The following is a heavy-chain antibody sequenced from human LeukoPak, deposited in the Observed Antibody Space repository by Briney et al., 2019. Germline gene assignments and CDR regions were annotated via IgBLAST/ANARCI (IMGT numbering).Heavy chain of an antibody. CDR3: ARAGQISTGAYFDY. V-gene: IGHV1-69*08. Sequence: ASVKVSCKASGGTFATYSYSWVRQAPGQGLERMGRIIPVLDKTNYAQKFQGRVTITADKTTNSAYMDLGSLRSEDTAVYYCARAGQISTGAYFDYWGQGTLVTVSS. CDR2: IIPVLDKT. D-gene: IGHD3-10*01. J-gene: IGHJ4*02. CDR1: GGTFATYS.